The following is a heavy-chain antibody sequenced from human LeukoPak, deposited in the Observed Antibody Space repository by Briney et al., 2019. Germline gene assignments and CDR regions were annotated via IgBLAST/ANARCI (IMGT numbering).Heavy chain of an antibody. D-gene: IGHD6-13*01. J-gene: IGHJ4*02. CDR1: GFTFSSYA. Sequence: PGGSLRLSWAASGFTFSSYAMSWVPQAPGKGLEGVPAISGSGGSTYYADSVKGRFTISRDNSKNTLYLQMNSLRAEDTAVYYCAKDGSSWYPGYFDYWGQGTLVTVSS. V-gene: IGHV3-23*01. CDR2: ISGSGGST. CDR3: AKDGSSWYPGYFDY.